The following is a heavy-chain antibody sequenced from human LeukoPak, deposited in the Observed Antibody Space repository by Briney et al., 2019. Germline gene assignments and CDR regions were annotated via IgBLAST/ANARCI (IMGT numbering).Heavy chain of an antibody. J-gene: IGHJ4*02. Sequence: GGSLRLSCSASGVTVRNYWMGGGRHAPGKGLEWVANTKPDGTAEYYADSVRGRFTTSRDNANNFLYLQMNSLRGEDTAVYYCARDGGLHTNFDYWGQGTLVTVSS. CDR3: ARDGGLHTNFDY. V-gene: IGHV3-7*01. D-gene: IGHD2-15*01. CDR2: TKPDGTAE. CDR1: GVTVRNYW.